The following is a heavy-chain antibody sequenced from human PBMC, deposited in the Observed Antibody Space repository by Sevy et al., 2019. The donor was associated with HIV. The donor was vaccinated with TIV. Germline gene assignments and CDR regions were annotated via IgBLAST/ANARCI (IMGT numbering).Heavy chain of an antibody. CDR1: GFTFSNYN. D-gene: IGHD3-9*01. J-gene: IGHJ6*02. V-gene: IGHV3-74*01. CDR3: ARGTSLLRYFDWSHYYYGMDV. CDR2: INSDGSST. Sequence: GGSLRLSCAASGFTFSNYNMNWVRQAPGKGLEWVSRINSDGSSTSYADSVKGRFTISRDNAKNTLYLQMNSLRAEDTAVYYCARGTSLLRYFDWSHYYYGMDVWGQGTTVTVSS.